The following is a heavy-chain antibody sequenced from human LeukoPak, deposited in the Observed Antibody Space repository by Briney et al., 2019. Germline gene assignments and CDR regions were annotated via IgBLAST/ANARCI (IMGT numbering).Heavy chain of an antibody. CDR2: FDPEDGET. D-gene: IGHD1-26*01. Sequence: ASVKVSCKVSGYTLTELSMHWVRQAPGKGLEWMGGFDPEDGETIYAQKFQGRVTMTEDTSADTAYMELSSLRSEDTAVYYCATSISGSYYSDFDYWGQGTLVTVSS. CDR1: GYTLTELS. J-gene: IGHJ4*02. V-gene: IGHV1-24*01. CDR3: ATSISGSYYSDFDY.